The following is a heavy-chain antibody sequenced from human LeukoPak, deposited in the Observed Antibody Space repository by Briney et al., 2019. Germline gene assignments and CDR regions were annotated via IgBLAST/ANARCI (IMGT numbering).Heavy chain of an antibody. D-gene: IGHD5-24*01. Sequence: GGSLRLSCAASGFTFSSYGMYWVRQAAGKGLEWVAFIRYDGSNKYYADSVKGRFTISRDNSKNTLYLQMNSLRAEDTAVYYVVATMVDVDYWGQGTLVTVSS. CDR2: IRYDGSNK. J-gene: IGHJ4*02. CDR1: GFTFSSYG. V-gene: IGHV3-30*02. CDR3: VATMVDVDY.